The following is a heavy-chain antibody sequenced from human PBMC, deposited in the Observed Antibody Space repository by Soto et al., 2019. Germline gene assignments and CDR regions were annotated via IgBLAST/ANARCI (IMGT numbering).Heavy chain of an antibody. CDR1: GYTFTGYY. CDR3: ARSEPTGYSRPPGILDI. Sequence: GASVKVSCKASGYTFTGYYMHWVRQAPGQGLEWMGWINPNSGGTNYAQKFQGWVTMTRDTSISTAYMELSRLRSDDTAVYYCARSEPTGYSRPPGILDIWGQGTIVTVSS. D-gene: IGHD6-13*01. CDR2: INPNSGGT. V-gene: IGHV1-2*04. J-gene: IGHJ3*02.